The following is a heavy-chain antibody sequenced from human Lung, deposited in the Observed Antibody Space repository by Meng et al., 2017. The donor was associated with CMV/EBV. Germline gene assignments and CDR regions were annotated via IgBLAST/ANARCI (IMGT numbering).Heavy chain of an antibody. V-gene: IGHV1-18*01. CDR1: GYTFTSYG. D-gene: IGHD2-2*02. J-gene: IGHJ6*04. CDR2: ISAYNGNT. Sequence: ASXXVSXKASGYTFTSYGISWVRQAPGQGLEWMGWISAYNGNTNYAQKLQGRVTMTTDTSTSTAYMELRSLRSDDTAVYYCARNPLYCSSTSCYIPGNYYYYYGMEVWXTGNTV. CDR3: ARNPLYCSSTSCYIPGNYYYYYGMEV.